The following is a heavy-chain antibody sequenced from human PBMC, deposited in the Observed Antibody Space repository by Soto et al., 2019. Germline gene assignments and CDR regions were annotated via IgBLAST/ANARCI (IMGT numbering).Heavy chain of an antibody. D-gene: IGHD1-26*01. Sequence: EVQLVESGGGLVQPGGSLRLSCAASGFTFSSYSMNWVRQAPGKGLEWVSYISSSSSTIYYADSVKGRFTISRDNAKNSLYLQMNSLRDGDTAVYYCARDGGRWELLTAFAYWGQGTLVTVSS. V-gene: IGHV3-48*02. CDR3: ARDGGRWELLTAFAY. CDR1: GFTFSSYS. J-gene: IGHJ4*02. CDR2: ISSSSSTI.